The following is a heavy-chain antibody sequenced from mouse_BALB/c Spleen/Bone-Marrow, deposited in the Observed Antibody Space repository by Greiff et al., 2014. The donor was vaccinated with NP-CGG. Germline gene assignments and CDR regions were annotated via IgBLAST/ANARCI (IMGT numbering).Heavy chain of an antibody. CDR1: GFFLTSYG. CDR2: IWAGGIT. D-gene: IGHD2-14*01. Sequence: QVQLKQLGPGLVAPSPSLSITCTVSGFFLTSYGVHWVRQPPGKGLEWLGVIWAGGITNYNLTPMSRLSINKDDSKSKVFLKMNSLQTDDTAMYYCARGGYYKYDEDAMDYWGQGTSVTVSS. CDR3: ARGGYYKYDEDAMDY. J-gene: IGHJ4*01. V-gene: IGHV2-9*02.